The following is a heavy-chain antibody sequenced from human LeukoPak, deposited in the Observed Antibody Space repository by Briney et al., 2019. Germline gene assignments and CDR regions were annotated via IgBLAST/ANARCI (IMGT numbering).Heavy chain of an antibody. CDR2: VYHSGIT. V-gene: IGHV4-59*01. J-gene: IGHJ4*02. CDR1: GDSITSSY. Sequence: SETLSLTCIVSGDSITSSYWSWIRQPSGKGLEWIGYVYHSGITNYNPSLKSRVTISIDTSKNQFSLKLNSVTAADTAVYYCVKTAGRDGLAPPYRGQGTLVTVSS. CDR3: VKTAGRDGLAPPY. D-gene: IGHD6-13*01.